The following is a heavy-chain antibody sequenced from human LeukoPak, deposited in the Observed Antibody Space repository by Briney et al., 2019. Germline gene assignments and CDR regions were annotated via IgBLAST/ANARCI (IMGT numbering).Heavy chain of an antibody. CDR1: GFTFSSYA. CDR2: ISYDGSNK. Sequence: PGRSLRLSCAASGFTFSSYAMHWVRQAPGKGLEWVADISYDGSNKYYADSVKGRFTIPRDNSKNTLYLQMNSLRAEDTAVYYCAKSEEWYSYGPYFDYWGQGTLVTVSS. J-gene: IGHJ4*02. D-gene: IGHD5-18*01. V-gene: IGHV3-30-3*02. CDR3: AKSEEWYSYGPYFDY.